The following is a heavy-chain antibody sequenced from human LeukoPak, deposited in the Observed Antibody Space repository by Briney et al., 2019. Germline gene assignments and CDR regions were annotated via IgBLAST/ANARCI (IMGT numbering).Heavy chain of an antibody. CDR1: GGSISGYP. J-gene: IGHJ3*02. V-gene: IGHV4-59*08. Sequence: SETLSLTCTVSGGSISGYPWNWIRQPPGKGLEWIGYIHDSGTTSYNPSLKSRVTISLDTSKTQFSLKVSSVTAADTAVYYCARTNAFDIWGQGTMVTVSS. CDR2: IHDSGTT. CDR3: ARTNAFDI.